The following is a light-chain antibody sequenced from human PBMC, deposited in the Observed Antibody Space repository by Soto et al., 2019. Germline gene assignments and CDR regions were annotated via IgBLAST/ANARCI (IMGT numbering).Light chain of an antibody. CDR2: DAS. J-gene: IGKJ1*01. CDR3: QKYNSAPWT. V-gene: IGKV1-27*01. Sequence: DIQMTQSPSSLSASVGDRVTITCRASQGISNYLAWYQQQPGNVPKLLIYDASTLQSGVPSRFSGSGSGTDFTLTISSLQPEDVATYYCQKYNSAPWTFGQGTKVEIK. CDR1: QGISNY.